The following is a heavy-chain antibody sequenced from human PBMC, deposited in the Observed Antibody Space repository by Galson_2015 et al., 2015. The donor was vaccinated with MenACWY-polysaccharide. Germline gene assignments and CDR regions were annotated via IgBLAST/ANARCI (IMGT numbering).Heavy chain of an antibody. CDR1: GYTFTDYY. J-gene: IGHJ4*02. V-gene: IGHV1-2*06. CDR3: ARGGSAYDYDY. CDR2: INPNSGGT. D-gene: IGHD3-22*01. Sequence: SVKVSCKASGYTFTDYYIHWVRQAPGQGLEWMGRINPNSGGTNFAQTFQDRVTMTRDTSISTAYMELSRLRSDDTALYYCARGGSAYDYDYWGQGTLVTVSS.